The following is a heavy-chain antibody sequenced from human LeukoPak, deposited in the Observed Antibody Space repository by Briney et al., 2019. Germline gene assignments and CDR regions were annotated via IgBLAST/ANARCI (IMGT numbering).Heavy chain of an antibody. V-gene: IGHV3-49*04. CDR2: IRSKAYGGTT. D-gene: IGHD6-19*01. CDR3: TRGGRRSGWSQLGIDY. CDR1: GFTFSSYA. J-gene: IGHJ4*02. Sequence: GRSLRLSCAASGFTFSSYAMHWVRQAPGKGLEWGGFIRSKAYGGTTEYAASVKGRFTISRDDSKSIAYLQMPSLQTEDTAVYYCTRGGRRSGWSQLGIDYWGQGTLVTVSS.